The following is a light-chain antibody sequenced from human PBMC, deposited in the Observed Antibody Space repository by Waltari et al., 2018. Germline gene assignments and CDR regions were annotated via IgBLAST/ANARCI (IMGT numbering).Light chain of an antibody. V-gene: IGKV1-5*03. J-gene: IGKJ1*01. CDR1: RSISDW. CDR3: QQYDGPSWT. Sequence: DTQMTQSPSTLSASVGDRGNITCRASRSISDWLAWYQQKPGKAPKLLIYKASNLKSGVPSRFGGSGSGTEFTLTISSLQPDDFATYYCQQYDGPSWTFGQGTKVEIK. CDR2: KAS.